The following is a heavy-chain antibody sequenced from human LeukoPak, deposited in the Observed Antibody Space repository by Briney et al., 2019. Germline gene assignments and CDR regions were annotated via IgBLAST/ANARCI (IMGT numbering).Heavy chain of an antibody. D-gene: IGHD6-19*01. CDR3: ARGFAAVAGTAFDY. CDR1: GLTFSSYA. CDR2: ISYDGSNK. V-gene: IGHV3-30-3*01. Sequence: GGSLRLSCAASGLTFSSYAMHWVRQAPGKGLEWVAVISYDGSNKYYADSVKGRFTISRDNSKNTLYLQMNSLRAEDTAVYYCARGFAAVAGTAFDYWGQGTLVTVSS. J-gene: IGHJ4*02.